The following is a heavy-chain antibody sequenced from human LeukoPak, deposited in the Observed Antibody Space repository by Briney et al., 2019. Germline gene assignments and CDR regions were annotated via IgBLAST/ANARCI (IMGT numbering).Heavy chain of an antibody. V-gene: IGHV4-4*07. CDR3: ARENRYCSGGTCYSGQDY. CDR1: GGSISNYY. D-gene: IGHD2-15*01. J-gene: IGHJ4*02. CDR2: IYASGTI. Sequence: SETLSLTCTVSGGSISNYYWNWIRQPAGNGLEWIGRIYASGTINYNPSLKSRVTMSLDTSKSQFSLILSSVTAADTAVYFFARENRYCSGGTCYSGQDYWGQGTLVTVSS.